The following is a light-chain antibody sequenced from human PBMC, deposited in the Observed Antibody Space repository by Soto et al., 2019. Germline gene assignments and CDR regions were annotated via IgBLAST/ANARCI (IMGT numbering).Light chain of an antibody. V-gene: IGLV2-14*01. CDR3: NSYTTTSTPYV. CDR2: EVS. CDR1: SSDVGGYNY. J-gene: IGLJ1*01. Sequence: QSVLTQPASVSGSPGQSITISCTGTSSDVGGYNYVSWYQQLPGKAPKLMIYEVSNRPPGVSIRFSGSKSGNTASLTISGLRAEDEADYYCNSYTTTSTPYVFGTGTKVTVL.